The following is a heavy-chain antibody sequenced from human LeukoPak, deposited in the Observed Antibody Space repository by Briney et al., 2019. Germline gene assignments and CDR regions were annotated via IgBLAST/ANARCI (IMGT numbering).Heavy chain of an antibody. CDR3: ARGWLALYYYYYGMDV. CDR2: IKQDGSEK. Sequence: GSLRLSCAASGFTFSSYWMSWVRQAPGKGLEWVANIKQDGSEKYYVDSVKGRFTISRDNAKNSLYLQMNSLRAEDTAVYYCARGWLALYYYYYGMDVWGQGTTVTVS. J-gene: IGHJ6*02. CDR1: GFTFSSYW. D-gene: IGHD3-9*01. V-gene: IGHV3-7*01.